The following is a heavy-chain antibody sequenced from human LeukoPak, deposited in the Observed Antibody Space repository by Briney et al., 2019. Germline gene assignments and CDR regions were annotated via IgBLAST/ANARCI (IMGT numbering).Heavy chain of an antibody. J-gene: IGHJ5*02. CDR1: GYTFTSHG. Sequence: ASVKVYCKASGYTFTSHGISWVRQAPGQGLVWMGWISAYNGNTNYAQKLQGRVTMTTDTSTSTAYMELRSLRSDDTAVYYCARDSPHPQGGSTSHNWFDPWGQGTLVTVSS. V-gene: IGHV1-18*01. D-gene: IGHD2-2*01. CDR2: ISAYNGNT. CDR3: ARDSPHPQGGSTSHNWFDP.